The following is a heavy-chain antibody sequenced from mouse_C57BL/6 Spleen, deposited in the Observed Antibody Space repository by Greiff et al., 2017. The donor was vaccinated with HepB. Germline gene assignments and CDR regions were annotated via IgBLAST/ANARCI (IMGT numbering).Heavy chain of an antibody. V-gene: IGHV1-69*01. CDR2: IDPSDSYT. CDR3: ASGATVVATDWYFDV. Sequence: QVQLQQPGAELVMPGASVKLSCKASGYTFTSYWMHWVKQRPGQGLEWIGEIDPSDSYTNYNQKFKGKSTLTVDKSSSTAYMQLSSLTSEDSAVYYCASGATVVATDWYFDVWGTGTTVTVSS. CDR1: GYTFTSYW. D-gene: IGHD1-1*01. J-gene: IGHJ1*03.